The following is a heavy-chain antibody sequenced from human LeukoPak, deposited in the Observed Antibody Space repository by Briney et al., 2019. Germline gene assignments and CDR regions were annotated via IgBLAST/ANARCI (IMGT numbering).Heavy chain of an antibody. D-gene: IGHD1-26*01. CDR3: AGSLYYYYMDV. CDR1: GGSFSGYY. J-gene: IGHJ6*03. V-gene: IGHV4-34*01. CDR2: INHSGSN. Sequence: SSETLSLTCAVYGGSFSGYYWSWLRQPPGKGLEWIGEINHSGSNNYNPSLKSRVTISVDTSKNQFSLKLSSVTAADTAVYYRAGSLYYYYMDVWGKGTTVTVSS.